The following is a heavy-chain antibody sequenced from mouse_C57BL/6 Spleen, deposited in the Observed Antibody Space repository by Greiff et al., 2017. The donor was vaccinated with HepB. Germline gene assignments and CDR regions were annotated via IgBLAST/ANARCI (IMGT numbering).Heavy chain of an antibody. J-gene: IGHJ3*01. V-gene: IGHV5-4*01. D-gene: IGHD1-1*01. CDR1: GFTFSSYA. Sequence: EVQLVESGGGLVKPGGSLKLSCAASGFTFSSYAMSWVRQTPEKRLEWVATISDGGSYTYYPDNVKGLFTISRDNAKNNLYLQMSHLKSEDTAMYYCARGGFYYGSNLAWFAYWGQGTLVTVSA. CDR2: ISDGGSYT. CDR3: ARGGFYYGSNLAWFAY.